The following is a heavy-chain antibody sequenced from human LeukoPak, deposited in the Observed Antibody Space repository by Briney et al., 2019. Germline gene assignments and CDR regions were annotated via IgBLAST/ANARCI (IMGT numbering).Heavy chain of an antibody. J-gene: IGHJ4*02. V-gene: IGHV4-4*09. Sequence: SDTLSLTCAVSGASVSGDYWSWIRLPPGKGLEWIAYIATGGDTNCNPPLRSRVTMSVDTSKNQFSLKLSSVTAADTAMYYCARHPRVGASGNYFFDYWGQEALVTVSS. CDR1: GASVSGDY. D-gene: IGHD1-1*01. CDR3: ARHPRVGASGNYFFDY. CDR2: IATGGDT.